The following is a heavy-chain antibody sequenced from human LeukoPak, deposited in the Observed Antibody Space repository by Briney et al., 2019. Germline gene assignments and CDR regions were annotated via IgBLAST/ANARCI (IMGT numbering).Heavy chain of an antibody. Sequence: GGSLRLSCAASGFTFSSYNMNWVRQAPGKGLEWVSSISSSTSYIYYADSVKGRFTISRDNAKNSLYLQMNSLRAEDTAVYYCARASSSWYSKYWGQGTLVTVSS. V-gene: IGHV3-21*01. J-gene: IGHJ4*02. CDR3: ARASSSWYSKY. CDR2: ISSSTSYI. D-gene: IGHD6-13*01. CDR1: GFTFSSYN.